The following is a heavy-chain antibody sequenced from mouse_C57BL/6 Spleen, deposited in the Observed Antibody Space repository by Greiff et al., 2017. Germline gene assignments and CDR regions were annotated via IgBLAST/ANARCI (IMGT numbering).Heavy chain of an antibody. CDR1: GYSFTGYY. CDR2: INPSTGGT. Sequence: VQLKESGPELVKPGASVKISCKASGYSFTGYYMNWVKQSPEKSLEWIGEINPSTGGTTYNQKFKAKATLTVDKSSSTAYMQLKSLTSEDSAVYYCARKGDYSNWNFDYWGQGTTLTVSS. J-gene: IGHJ2*01. V-gene: IGHV1-42*01. CDR3: ARKGDYSNWNFDY. D-gene: IGHD2-5*01.